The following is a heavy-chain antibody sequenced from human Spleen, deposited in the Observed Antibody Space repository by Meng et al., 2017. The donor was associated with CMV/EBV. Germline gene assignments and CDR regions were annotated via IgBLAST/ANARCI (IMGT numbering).Heavy chain of an antibody. V-gene: IGHV4-31*03. D-gene: IGHD4-17*01. CDR3: ASLYGDSSVWYLDL. CDR1: GGSISSGNHY. J-gene: IGHJ2*01. CDR2: IYYSGST. Sequence: SETLSLTCTVSGGSISSGNHYWSWIRQHPGKGLEYIGYIYYSGSTYYNPSLKSRVIISVDTSKNQFSLRLNPVTAADTAVYYCASLYGDSSVWYLDLWGRGTLVTVSS.